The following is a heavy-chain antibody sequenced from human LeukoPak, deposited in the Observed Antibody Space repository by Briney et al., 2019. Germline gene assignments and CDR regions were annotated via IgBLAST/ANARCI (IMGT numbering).Heavy chain of an antibody. CDR2: IYHTGST. Sequence: SETLSLTCTVSGGSISSYYWSWIRQPPGKGLEWIANIYHTGSTNYNPSLSSRVTISIDTAKNQFSLKLTSVTAADTAVYHCARRGRNSSGWQDYLWGQGTLVTFSS. CDR1: GGSISSYY. CDR3: ARRGRNSSGWQDYL. D-gene: IGHD6-25*01. J-gene: IGHJ4*02. V-gene: IGHV4-59*01.